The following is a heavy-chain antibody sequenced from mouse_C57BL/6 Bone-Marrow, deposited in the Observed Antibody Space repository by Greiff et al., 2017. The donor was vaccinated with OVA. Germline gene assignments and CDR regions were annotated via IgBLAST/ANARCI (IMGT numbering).Heavy chain of an antibody. CDR1: GYTFTSYG. V-gene: IGHV1-81*01. CDR3: ARIYYGNFWDFDV. J-gene: IGHJ1*03. CDR2: IYPRSGNT. D-gene: IGHD2-1*01. Sequence: QVQLQQSGAELARPGASVKLSCKASGYTFTSYGISWVKQRTGQGLEWIGEIYPRSGNTYYNEKFKGKATLTADKSSSTAYMELRSLTSEDSAVYFWARIYYGNFWDFDVWGTGTTVTVSS.